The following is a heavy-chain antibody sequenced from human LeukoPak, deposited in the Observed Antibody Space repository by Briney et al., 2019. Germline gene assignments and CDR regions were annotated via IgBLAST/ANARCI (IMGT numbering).Heavy chain of an antibody. CDR3: AKGSYYDSSGSFYFDY. Sequence: GGSLRLSCAASGFTFSSYAMSWVRQAPGKGLEWVSAISGSGGSTYYADSVKGRFTISRDNSKNTLYLQMNSLRAEDTAAYYCAKGSYYDSSGSFYFDYWGQGTLVTVSS. J-gene: IGHJ4*02. CDR1: GFTFSSYA. CDR2: ISGSGGST. D-gene: IGHD3-22*01. V-gene: IGHV3-23*01.